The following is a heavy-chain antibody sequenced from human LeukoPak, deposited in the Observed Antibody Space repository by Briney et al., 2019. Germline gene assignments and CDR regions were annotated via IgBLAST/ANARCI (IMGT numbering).Heavy chain of an antibody. V-gene: IGHV4-34*01. Sequence: SETLSLTCAVYGGSFSGYYWSWIRQPPGKGLEWIGEINHSGSTNYNPPLKSRVTISVDTSKNQFSLKLSSVTAADTAVYYCARSRRRRLMVYYYYMDVWGKGTTVTVSS. D-gene: IGHD2-8*01. J-gene: IGHJ6*03. CDR3: ARSRRRRLMVYYYYMDV. CDR2: INHSGST. CDR1: GGSFSGYY.